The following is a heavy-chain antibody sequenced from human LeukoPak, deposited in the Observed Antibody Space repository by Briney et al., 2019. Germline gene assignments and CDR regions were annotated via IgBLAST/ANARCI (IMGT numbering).Heavy chain of an antibody. V-gene: IGHV3-21*01. CDR1: EFAFSSYS. Sequence: GGSLRLSCAASEFAFSSYSMSWVRQPPGKGLQWVSSISSSGDFISYADSLKGLFTIARDNARNSLYLQMNSLGAEDTAMYYCARSLKWYCSGGSCYSAPSTSDFNWFHPWGQGTLVTVSS. D-gene: IGHD2-15*01. J-gene: IGHJ5*02. CDR2: ISSSGDFI. CDR3: ARSLKWYCSGGSCYSAPSTSDFNWFHP.